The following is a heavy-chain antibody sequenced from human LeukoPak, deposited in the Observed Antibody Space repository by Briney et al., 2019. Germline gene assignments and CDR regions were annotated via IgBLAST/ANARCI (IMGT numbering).Heavy chain of an antibody. J-gene: IGHJ4*02. CDR2: ISGCGGST. CDR3: ARVGFIGGGHYFDN. CDR1: GFTFSSYA. D-gene: IGHD3-16*01. Sequence: GGSLRLSCAASGFTFSSYAMSWVRQAPGKGLEWVSAISGCGGSTYYADSVKGRFTISRDNSKNTLYLQMNSLRAEDTAVYYCARVGFIGGGHYFDNWGQRTLVTVSS. V-gene: IGHV3-23*01.